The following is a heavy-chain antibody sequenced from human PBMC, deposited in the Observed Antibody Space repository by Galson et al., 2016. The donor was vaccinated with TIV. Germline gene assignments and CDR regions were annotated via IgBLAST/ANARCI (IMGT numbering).Heavy chain of an antibody. CDR2: IAYDGSYK. V-gene: IGHV3-30*18. CDR3: AKEENCGYYPNDAFDF. Sequence: LSCAASGFTFSSYNMHWVRQAPGKGLEWVAVIAYDGSYKHYAGSVKGRFIVSRDNSKTTLDLQMNSLGAEDTALYYCAKEENCGYYPNDAFDFWGQGTMVTVS. J-gene: IGHJ3*01. CDR1: GFTFSSYN. D-gene: IGHD3-3*01.